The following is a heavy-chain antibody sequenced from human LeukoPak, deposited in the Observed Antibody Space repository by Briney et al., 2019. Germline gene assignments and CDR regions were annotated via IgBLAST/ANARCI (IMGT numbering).Heavy chain of an antibody. CDR3: ARDYYYYYYMDV. CDR1: GYTVTSYY. J-gene: IGHJ6*03. V-gene: IGHV1-46*01. Sequence: ASVKVSCKASGYTVTSYYMHWVRQAPGQGLEWMGIINPSGGSTSYAQKFQGRVTMTRDMSTSTVYMELSSLRSEDTAVYYCARDYYYYYYMDVWGKGTTVTVSS. CDR2: INPSGGST.